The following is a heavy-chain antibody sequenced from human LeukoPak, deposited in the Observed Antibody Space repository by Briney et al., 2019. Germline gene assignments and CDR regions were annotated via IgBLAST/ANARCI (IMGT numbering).Heavy chain of an antibody. CDR3: ARDTKYAFDN. Sequence: GGSLRLSCAASGFTFIDYSMNWVRQAPGKGLEWISYVGISSGNTKYADSVKGRFTISGDKAKNSLYLQMNSLRVEDTAVYCCARDTKYAFDNWGQGTLVTVSS. CDR1: GFTFIDYS. CDR2: VGISSGNT. V-gene: IGHV3-48*01. J-gene: IGHJ4*02. D-gene: IGHD2-2*01.